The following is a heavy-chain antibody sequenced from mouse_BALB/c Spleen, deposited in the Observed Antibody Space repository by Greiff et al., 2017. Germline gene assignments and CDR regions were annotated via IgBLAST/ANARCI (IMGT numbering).Heavy chain of an antibody. CDR1: GFSLTSYG. V-gene: IGHV2-9*02. J-gene: IGHJ4*01. D-gene: IGHD2-3*01. Sequence: QVQLKESGPGLVAPSQSLSITCTVSGFSLTSYGVHWVRQPPGKGLEWLGVIWAGGSTNYNSALMSRLSISKDNSKSQVFLKMNSLQTDDTAMYYCARGPDGYPYAMDYWGQGTSVTVSS. CDR3: ARGPDGYPYAMDY. CDR2: IWAGGST.